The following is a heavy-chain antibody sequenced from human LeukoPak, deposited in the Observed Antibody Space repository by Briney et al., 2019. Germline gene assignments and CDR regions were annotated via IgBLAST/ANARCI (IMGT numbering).Heavy chain of an antibody. Sequence: GRSLRLSCAASGFTFDGYAMHWVRQAPGKGLEWVSGISWNSGSIGYADSVKGRFTISRDNAKNSLYLQMTSLRAEDTALYYCAKDLTYYDSSGSFDYWGQGTLVTVSS. CDR1: GFTFDGYA. D-gene: IGHD3-22*01. CDR2: ISWNSGSI. J-gene: IGHJ4*02. CDR3: AKDLTYYDSSGSFDY. V-gene: IGHV3-9*01.